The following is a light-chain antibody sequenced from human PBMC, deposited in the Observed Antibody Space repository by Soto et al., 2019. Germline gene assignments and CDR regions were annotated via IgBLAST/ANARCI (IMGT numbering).Light chain of an antibody. CDR1: SSNIGAGYD. Sequence: QSVLTQPPSVSGAPGQRVTISCTGSSSNIGAGYDVHWYQQRPGTAPKLLIFGNINRPSGVPDRFSGSKSGTSASLAITGLQAEDEGDYYCQSCDSTRSACYVFGTGTKVTVL. V-gene: IGLV1-40*01. CDR2: GNI. CDR3: QSCDSTRSACYV. J-gene: IGLJ1*01.